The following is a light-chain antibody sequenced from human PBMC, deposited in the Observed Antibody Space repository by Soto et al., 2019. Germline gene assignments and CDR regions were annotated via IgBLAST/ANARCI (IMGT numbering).Light chain of an antibody. CDR2: SNN. Sequence: QAVVTQPPSASGTHGQRVTISCSGSSSNIGSNTVNWYQQLPGTAPKLLIYSNNQRPSGVPDRFSGSKSGTSASLAISGLQSEDEADYYCAAWDDSLNGLWVFGGGTKLTVL. CDR1: SSNIGSNT. J-gene: IGLJ3*02. CDR3: AAWDDSLNGLWV. V-gene: IGLV1-44*01.